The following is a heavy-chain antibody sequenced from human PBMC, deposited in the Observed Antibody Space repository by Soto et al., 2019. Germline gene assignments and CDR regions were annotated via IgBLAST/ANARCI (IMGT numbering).Heavy chain of an antibody. J-gene: IGHJ4*02. V-gene: IGHV1-3*01. Sequence: QVQLVQSGAEVKKPGASVKVSCKASGYTFTSYAMHWVRQAPGQRLEWMGWINAGNGNTKYSQKFQGRVTITRDTSASTAYMELSSLRPEDTAVYYCARDRGGVPATAILRYWGQGTLVTVSS. D-gene: IGHD2-2*02. CDR3: ARDRGGVPATAILRY. CDR2: INAGNGNT. CDR1: GYTFTSYA.